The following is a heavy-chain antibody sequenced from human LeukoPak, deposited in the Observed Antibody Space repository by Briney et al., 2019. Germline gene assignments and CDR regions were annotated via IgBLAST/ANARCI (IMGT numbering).Heavy chain of an antibody. D-gene: IGHD1-26*01. CDR2: IYTSGST. CDR1: GGSISSYY. Sequence: PSETLSLTCTVSGGSISSYYWSWIRQPAGKGLEWIGRIYTSGSTNYNPSLKSRVTMSVDTSKNQFSLKLSSVTAADTAVYYCARESAWELPGDAFDIWGQGTMVTVSS. CDR3: ARESAWELPGDAFDI. V-gene: IGHV4-4*07. J-gene: IGHJ3*02.